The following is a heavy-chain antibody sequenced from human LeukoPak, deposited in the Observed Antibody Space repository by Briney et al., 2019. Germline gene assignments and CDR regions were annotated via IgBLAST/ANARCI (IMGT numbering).Heavy chain of an antibody. CDR2: IYYSGST. Sequence: SETLSLTCTVSGGSISSSSYYWGWIRQPPGKGLEWIGSIYYSGSTYYNPSLKSRVTISVDTSKNQFSLKLSSVTAADTAVYYCARHSNFGSFYYYYMDVWGKGTTVTISS. D-gene: IGHD1-26*01. V-gene: IGHV4-39*01. J-gene: IGHJ6*03. CDR3: ARHSNFGSFYYYYMDV. CDR1: GGSISSSSYY.